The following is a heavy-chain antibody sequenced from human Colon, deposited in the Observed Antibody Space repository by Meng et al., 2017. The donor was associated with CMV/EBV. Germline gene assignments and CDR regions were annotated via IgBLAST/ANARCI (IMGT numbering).Heavy chain of an antibody. D-gene: IGHD2-2*02. Sequence: GSLRLSCTVSGGSITGSYWSWIRQPPGKGLQWIGYICNSGSTNYNPSLKSRVTISVDTSKNQLSLKLSSVTAADTAVYYCAKVFFPHCVNTACHNVDSWGQGTLVTVSS. V-gene: IGHV4-59*01. CDR2: ICNSGST. CDR1: GGSITGSY. J-gene: IGHJ4*02. CDR3: AKVFFPHCVNTACHNVDS.